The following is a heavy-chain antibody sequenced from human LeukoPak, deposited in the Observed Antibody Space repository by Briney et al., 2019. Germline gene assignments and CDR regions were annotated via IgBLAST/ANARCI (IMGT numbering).Heavy chain of an antibody. Sequence: PGGSLRLSCTAPGFSFSNSWMSWVRQAPGKGLEWVANIKQDESEKYYVDSVKGRFTISRDNAKSSLYLQMNSLRAEDTAVYYCARGRGAIAGDLRYFDYWGQGTLVTVSS. CDR2: IKQDESEK. V-gene: IGHV3-7*01. CDR1: GFSFSNSW. CDR3: ARGRGAIAGDLRYFDY. J-gene: IGHJ4*02. D-gene: IGHD7-27*01.